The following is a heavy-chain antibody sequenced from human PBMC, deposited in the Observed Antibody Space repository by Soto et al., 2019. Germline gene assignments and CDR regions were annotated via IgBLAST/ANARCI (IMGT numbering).Heavy chain of an antibody. CDR1: GGSISSSSHY. CDR3: ARRESYDILTGYYHFDY. CDR2: IFYSGST. D-gene: IGHD3-9*01. V-gene: IGHV4-39*01. Sequence: SETLSLTCTVSGGSISSSSHYWGWIRQPPGKGLEWIGSIFYSGSTSYNPSLKSRVTISVDTSKNQFSLKLSSVTAADTAVYYCARRESYDILTGYYHFDYWGQGTLVTVSS. J-gene: IGHJ4*02.